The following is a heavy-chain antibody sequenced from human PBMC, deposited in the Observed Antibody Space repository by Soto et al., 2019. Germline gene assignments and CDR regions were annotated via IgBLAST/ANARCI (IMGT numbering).Heavy chain of an antibody. J-gene: IGHJ6*02. CDR3: ARNTESITMVRGARDISRVYGMDV. Sequence: KTSETLSLTCAVSGGSISSSNWWSWVRQPPGKGLEWIGEIYHSGSTNYNPSLKSRVTISVDKSKNQFSLKLSSVTAADTAVYYCARNTESITMVRGARDISRVYGMDVWGQGTTVTVSS. D-gene: IGHD3-10*01. CDR1: GGSISSSNW. CDR2: IYHSGST. V-gene: IGHV4-4*02.